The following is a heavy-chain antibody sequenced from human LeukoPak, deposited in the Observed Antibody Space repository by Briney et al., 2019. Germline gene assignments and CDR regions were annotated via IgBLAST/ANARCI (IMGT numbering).Heavy chain of an antibody. V-gene: IGHV4-59*01. CDR2: IYYSGST. D-gene: IGHD3-3*01. Sequence: SETLSLTCAVYGGSFSGYYWSWIRQPPGKGLEWIGYIYYSGSTNYNPSLKSRVTISVDTSKNQFSLKLSSVTAADTAVYYCARDSRTYYDFWSGSGHYYYYGMDVWGQGTTVTVSS. CDR3: ARDSRTYYDFWSGSGHYYYYGMDV. J-gene: IGHJ6*02. CDR1: GGSFSGYY.